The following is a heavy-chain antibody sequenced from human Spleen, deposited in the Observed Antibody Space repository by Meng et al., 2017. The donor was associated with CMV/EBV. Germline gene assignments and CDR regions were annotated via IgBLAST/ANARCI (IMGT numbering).Heavy chain of an antibody. CDR3: ARPYYYDSSGYFFDY. D-gene: IGHD3-22*01. J-gene: IGHJ4*02. CDR2: IYWNDAK. V-gene: IGHV2-5*01. Sequence: YSLSTIGVGVGWVRQPPGKALEWLALIYWNDAKRYSPSLRDRLSITKGTSENQVVLTMTNMEPVDTATYYCARPYYYDSSGYFFDYWGQGALVTVSS. CDR1: YSLSTIGVG.